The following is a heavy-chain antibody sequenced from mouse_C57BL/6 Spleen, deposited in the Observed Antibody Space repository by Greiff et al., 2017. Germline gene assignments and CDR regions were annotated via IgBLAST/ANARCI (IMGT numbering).Heavy chain of an antibody. CDR3: TRYYGSSENYAMDY. V-gene: IGHV1-15*01. CDR2: IDPETGGT. Sequence: QVQLQQSGAELVRPGASVTLSCKASGYTFTDYEMHWVKQTPVHGLEWIGAIDPETGGTAYNQKFKGKAILTADKSSSTAYMELRSLTSEDSAVYYCTRYYGSSENYAMDYWGQGTSVTVSS. D-gene: IGHD1-1*01. CDR1: GYTFTDYE. J-gene: IGHJ4*01.